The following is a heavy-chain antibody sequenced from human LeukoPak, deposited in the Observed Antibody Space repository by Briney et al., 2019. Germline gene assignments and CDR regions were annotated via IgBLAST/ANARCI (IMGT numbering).Heavy chain of an antibody. V-gene: IGHV1-69*05. CDR1: GGTFSSYA. Sequence: SVKVSCKASGGTFSSYAISWVRQAPGQGLEWMGRIIPIFGTANYAQKFQGRVTITTDESTSTANMELSSLRSEDTAVYYCALGEMATISPYFDYWGQGTLVTVSS. D-gene: IGHD5-24*01. CDR3: ALGEMATISPYFDY. CDR2: IIPIFGTA. J-gene: IGHJ4*02.